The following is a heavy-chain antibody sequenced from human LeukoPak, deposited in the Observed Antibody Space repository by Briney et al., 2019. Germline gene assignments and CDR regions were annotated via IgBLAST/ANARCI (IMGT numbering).Heavy chain of an antibody. CDR1: GGSISSSSYD. J-gene: IGHJ4*02. Sequence: SETLSLTCTVAGGSISSSSYDWGWIRQPPGKGLGWSGSIYYSGSTHNTPCRNTLATISVATSNNMFSLRLRSVTAAVSSGAYCARRRVRGSIDYWGQGNLVTVSS. CDR3: ARRRVRGSIDY. V-gene: IGHV4-39*07. D-gene: IGHD3-10*01. CDR2: IYYSGST.